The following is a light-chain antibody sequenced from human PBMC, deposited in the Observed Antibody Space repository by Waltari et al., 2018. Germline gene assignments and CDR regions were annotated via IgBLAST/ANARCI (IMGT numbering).Light chain of an antibody. Sequence: SYLLTQPSSVSVAPGQTASLTCGGDTLGGKSVHWYQQKAGQAPILVIYYDRDRPSGIPERFSGSSSGDTATLTISRVEAGDEADYYCQVWDVSGAQVVFGSGTQVTVL. CDR2: YDR. CDR3: QVWDVSGAQVV. V-gene: IGLV3-21*04. CDR1: TLGGKS. J-gene: IGLJ6*01.